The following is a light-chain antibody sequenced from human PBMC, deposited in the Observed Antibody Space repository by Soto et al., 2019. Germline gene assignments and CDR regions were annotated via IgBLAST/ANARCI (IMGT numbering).Light chain of an antibody. CDR3: QQLSSYPIT. CDR1: QGISTY. CDR2: AAS. J-gene: IGKJ5*01. V-gene: IGKV1-9*01. Sequence: DIQLTQSPSFLSASVGDRVTITCRASQGISTYLAWYQQKPGKAPKLLIYAASTLQSGVPSRFSGSGSGTEFTLTVSNLQPEDFATYYYQQLSSYPITFGQGTRLEIK.